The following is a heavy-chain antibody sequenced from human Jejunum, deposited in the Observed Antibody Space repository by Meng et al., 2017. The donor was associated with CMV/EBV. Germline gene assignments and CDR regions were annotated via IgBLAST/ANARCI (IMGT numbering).Heavy chain of an antibody. Sequence: GFTFSRYAMNWFRQAPGKGLEWVSYIGSSGRTLYFADSVRGRFTISRDNAKNSLYLQMNSLTGEDTAMYYCARGGWRFSFGSFDYWGQGALVTVSS. CDR3: ARGGWRFSFGSFDY. CDR1: GFTFSRYA. J-gene: IGHJ4*02. V-gene: IGHV3-48*03. D-gene: IGHD5-18*01. CDR2: IGSSGRTL.